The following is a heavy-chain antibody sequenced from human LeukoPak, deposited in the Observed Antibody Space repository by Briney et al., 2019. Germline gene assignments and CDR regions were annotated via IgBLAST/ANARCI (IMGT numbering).Heavy chain of an antibody. D-gene: IGHD3-9*01. V-gene: IGHV1-8*01. J-gene: IGHJ4*02. CDR1: GYTFTSYD. Sequence: ASVKVSCKASGYTFTSYDINWVRQATGRGLEWMGWMNPNSGNTGYAQKFQGRVTMTRDTSISTAYMELSSLRSEDTAVYYCARVTRRLTGYSMGYWGQGTLVTVSS. CDR2: MNPNSGNT. CDR3: ARVTRRLTGYSMGY.